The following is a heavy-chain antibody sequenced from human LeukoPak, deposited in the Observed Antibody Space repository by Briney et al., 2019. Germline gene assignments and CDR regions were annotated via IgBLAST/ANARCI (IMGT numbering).Heavy chain of an antibody. D-gene: IGHD2-15*01. CDR3: ARDLGGRDAFDI. J-gene: IGHJ3*02. CDR2: IYNGGST. Sequence: GSLRLSCAASGFTVSSSFVSWVRQAPGRGLEWVSVIYNGGSTYYAASVRGRFTISRDSSKSTVYLQMNSLSAEDTAVYYCARDLGGRDAFDIWGQGTMVTVSS. V-gene: IGHV3-66*01. CDR1: GFTVSSSF.